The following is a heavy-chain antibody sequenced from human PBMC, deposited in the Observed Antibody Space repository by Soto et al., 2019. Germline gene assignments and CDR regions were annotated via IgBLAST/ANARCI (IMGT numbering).Heavy chain of an antibody. J-gene: IGHJ3*01. CDR1: GFILNNYA. Sequence: VQLLESGGDLVQPGGSLRLSCVASGFILNNYAMSWVRQAPGKGLEWVSTIGGTDGDSDGVPWYEDPVKGRFTISRDSSANTLFLDMDNLRAEDSALYYCVKRGRNWGAFDFWGQGTTVVVSS. CDR3: VKRGRNWGAFDF. D-gene: IGHD7-27*01. CDR2: IGGTDGDSDGVP. V-gene: IGHV3-23*01.